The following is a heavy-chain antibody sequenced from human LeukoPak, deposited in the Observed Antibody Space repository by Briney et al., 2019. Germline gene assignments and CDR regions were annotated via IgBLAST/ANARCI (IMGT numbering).Heavy chain of an antibody. CDR3: ARGSAGSFDY. CDR2: IKQDGSEK. CDR1: GFTFRNYV. J-gene: IGHJ4*02. D-gene: IGHD6-19*01. Sequence: GGSLRLSCAASGFTFRNYVIHWVRQAPGKGLEWVANIKQDGSEKYYMDSVKGRFTISRDNAKNSLYLQMNSLRVEDTAVYYCARGSAGSFDYWGQGTVVTVSS. V-gene: IGHV3-7*01.